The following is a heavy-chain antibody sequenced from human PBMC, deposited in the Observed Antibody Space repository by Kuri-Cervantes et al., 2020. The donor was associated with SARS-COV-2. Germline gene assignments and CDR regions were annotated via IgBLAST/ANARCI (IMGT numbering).Heavy chain of an antibody. CDR2: IKQDGSEK. CDR1: GFTFSTYW. V-gene: IGHV3-7*01. Sequence: GESLKISCAASGFTFSTYWMSWVRQAPGKGLEWVANIKQDGSEKYYVDSVKGRFTISRDNAKNSLYLQMNSLRAEDTAVYYCAKDDGGSFGLFDNWGQGILVTVSS. J-gene: IGHJ4*02. D-gene: IGHD1-26*01. CDR3: AKDDGGSFGLFDN.